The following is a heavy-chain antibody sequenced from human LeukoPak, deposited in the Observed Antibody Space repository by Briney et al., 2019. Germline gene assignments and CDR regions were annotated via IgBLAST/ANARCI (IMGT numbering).Heavy chain of an antibody. J-gene: IGHJ5*02. V-gene: IGHV3-11*04. D-gene: IGHD3-9*01. CDR3: ARSLQLRYFDWSLRP. Sequence: GGSLRLSCAASGFTFSDYYMSWIRQAPGKGLELVSYISSSGSTIYYADSVKGRFTISRDNAKNSLYLQMNSLRAEDTAVYYCARSLQLRYFDWSLRPWGQGTLVTVSS. CDR2: ISSSGSTI. CDR1: GFTFSDYY.